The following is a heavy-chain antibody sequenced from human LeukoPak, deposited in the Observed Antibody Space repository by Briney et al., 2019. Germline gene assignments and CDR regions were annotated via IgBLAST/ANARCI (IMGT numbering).Heavy chain of an antibody. Sequence: GGSLRLSCTASGFSFSSYSMNWVRQAPGKGLEWVSSISSSGNYIYYADSLKGRFTISRDNAKNSLYLQLNGLRAEDAAVYYCARGRIYSGHALLYWGQGALVTVSS. CDR1: GFSFSSYS. J-gene: IGHJ4*02. V-gene: IGHV3-21*01. CDR2: ISSSGNYI. D-gene: IGHD5-12*01. CDR3: ARGRIYSGHALLY.